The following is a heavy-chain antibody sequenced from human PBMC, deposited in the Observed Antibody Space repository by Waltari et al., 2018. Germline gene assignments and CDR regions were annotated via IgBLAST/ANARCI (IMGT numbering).Heavy chain of an antibody. CDR1: GGTFSNYI. CDR3: ARDKGGCGESLSNYYGFDV. V-gene: IGHV1-69*08. CDR2: IIPILGLE. J-gene: IGHJ6*02. Sequence: QVQLVQSGAEVKKPGSSVKVSCKASGGTFSNYIINWVRQAPGQGLEWMGRIIPILGLEKSAQKVQGRVTITTDKTTSTAYRELSSLRSEDTAGYYCARDKGGCGESLSNYYGFDVWGQGTTVTVSS. D-gene: IGHD3-10*01.